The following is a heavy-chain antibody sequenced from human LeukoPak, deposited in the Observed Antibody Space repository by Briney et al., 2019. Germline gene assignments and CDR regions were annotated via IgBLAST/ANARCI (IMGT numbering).Heavy chain of an antibody. CDR1: GRSISSYY. Sequence: SETLSLTCTVSGRSISSYYWRWIRQPPGKGLEWVGSFYYSGNTYYNPSLKSRVTISVDPSKNQFSLKVTSVTAADTAVYYCARQSPDSFDPCGQGTLVTVSS. CDR3: ARQSPDSFDP. V-gene: IGHV4-59*08. D-gene: IGHD2-21*01. CDR2: FYYSGNT. J-gene: IGHJ5*02.